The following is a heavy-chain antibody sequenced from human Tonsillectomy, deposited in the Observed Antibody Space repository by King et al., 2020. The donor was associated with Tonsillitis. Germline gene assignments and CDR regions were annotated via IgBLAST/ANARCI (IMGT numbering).Heavy chain of an antibody. CDR2: IYYSGST. Sequence: QLQESGPGLGKPSETLSLTCTVSGGSLSSYYWNWIRQPPGKGLEWIGYIYYSGSTNYNPSLKSRVTLSVDTSQNQFSLKLSSVTAADTAVYYCASQYYYDSSGYFPFDYWGQGTLVTVSS. V-gene: IGHV4-59*01. CDR3: ASQYYYDSSGYFPFDY. CDR1: GGSLSSYY. J-gene: IGHJ4*02. D-gene: IGHD3-22*01.